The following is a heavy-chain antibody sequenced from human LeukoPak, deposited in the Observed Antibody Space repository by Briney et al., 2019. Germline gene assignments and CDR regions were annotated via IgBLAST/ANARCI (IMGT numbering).Heavy chain of an antibody. CDR3: ARGDRIQLWSRDY. CDR2: MNPNSGNT. D-gene: IGHD5-18*01. Sequence: ASVKVSCKASGYTFTSYDINLLRQATGQGFEWMGRMNPNSGNTGYAQKFQGRVTMTRNTSISTAYMELSSLRSEDTAVYYCARGDRIQLWSRDYWGQRTLVTVSS. V-gene: IGHV1-8*01. J-gene: IGHJ4*02. CDR1: GYTFTSYD.